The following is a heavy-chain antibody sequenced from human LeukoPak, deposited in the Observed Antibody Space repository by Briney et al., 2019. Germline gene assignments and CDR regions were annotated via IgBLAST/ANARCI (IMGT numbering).Heavy chain of an antibody. CDR3: AKDLLWFLTRGMDV. CDR2: IKQDGSEK. V-gene: IGHV3-7*01. CDR1: GFTFSSYW. Sequence: GGSLRLSCAASGFTFSSYWMSWVRQAPGKGLEWVANIKQDGSEKYYVDSVKGRFTISRDNSKNTLYLQMNSLRAEDTAVYYCAKDLLWFLTRGMDVWGKGTTVTVSS. D-gene: IGHD3-10*01. J-gene: IGHJ6*04.